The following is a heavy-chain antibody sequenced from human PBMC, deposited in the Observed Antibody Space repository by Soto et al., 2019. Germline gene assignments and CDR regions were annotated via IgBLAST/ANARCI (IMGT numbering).Heavy chain of an antibody. D-gene: IGHD3-3*01. J-gene: IGHJ4*02. CDR2: ISYDGSNK. CDR1: GFTFSSYA. Sequence: ESGGGVVQPGRSLRLSCAASGFTFSSYAMHWVRQAPGKGLEWVAVISYDGSNKYYADSVKGQFTISRDNSKNTLYLQMNSLRAEDTAVYYCARDYYENWGQGTLVTVSS. CDR3: ARDYYEN. V-gene: IGHV3-30-3*01.